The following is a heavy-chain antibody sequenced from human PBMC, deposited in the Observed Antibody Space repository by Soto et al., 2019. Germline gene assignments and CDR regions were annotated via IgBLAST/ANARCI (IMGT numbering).Heavy chain of an antibody. CDR2: IYYSGST. Sequence: PSETLSLTCTVSGGSISSYYWNLLRQPPGKGLEWIGYIYYSGSTNYNPSLKSRVTISVDTSKNQFSLKLSSVTAADTAVYYCARDGGFYYGMDVWGQGTTVTVSS. D-gene: IGHD3-3*01. CDR1: GGSISSYY. CDR3: ARDGGFYYGMDV. J-gene: IGHJ6*02. V-gene: IGHV4-59*01.